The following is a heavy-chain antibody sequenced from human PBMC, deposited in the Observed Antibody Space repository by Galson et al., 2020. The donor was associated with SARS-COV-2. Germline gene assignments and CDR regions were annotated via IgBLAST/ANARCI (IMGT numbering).Heavy chain of an antibody. CDR2: IDPSDSYT. V-gene: IGHV5-10-1*01. D-gene: IGHD6-6*01. J-gene: IGHJ6*03. CDR3: ARYLEQLGPDDYYYYYYMDV. Sequence: HGESLKISCKGSGYSFTSYWISWVRQMPGKGLEWMGRIDPSDSYTNYSPSFQGHVTISADKSISTAYLQWSSLKASDTAMYYCARYLEQLGPDDYYYYYYMDVWGKGTTVTVSS. CDR1: GYSFTSYW.